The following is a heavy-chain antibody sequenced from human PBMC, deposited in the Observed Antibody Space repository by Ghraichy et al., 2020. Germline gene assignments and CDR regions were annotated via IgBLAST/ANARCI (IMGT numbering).Heavy chain of an antibody. J-gene: IGHJ4*02. D-gene: IGHD4-11*01. CDR1: GASVSSGSFY. V-gene: IGHV4-61*01. CDR2: TFYTGTT. Sequence: SETLSLTCTVSGASVSSGSFYWSWLRQSPGKGLEWMGYTFYTGTTTYNPSLKSRVTILQDTSKSQFSLKLSSVTAADTAVYYCAADRLDVGNFYSFGYWGQGILVTVSS. CDR3: AADRLDVGNFYSFGY.